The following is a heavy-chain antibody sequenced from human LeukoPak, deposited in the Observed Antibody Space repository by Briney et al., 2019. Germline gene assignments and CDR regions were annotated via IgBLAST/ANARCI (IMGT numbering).Heavy chain of an antibody. D-gene: IGHD5-12*01. V-gene: IGHV1-18*01. CDR3: VRDRLVVATIGLSAFDI. Sequence: ASVKVSCKASGYTFTSYGISWVRQAPGQGLEWMGWISAYNGNTNYAQKLQGRVTMTTDTSTSTAYMGLRSLRSDDTAVYYCVRDRLVVATIGLSAFDIWGQGTMVTVSS. J-gene: IGHJ3*02. CDR2: ISAYNGNT. CDR1: GYTFTSYG.